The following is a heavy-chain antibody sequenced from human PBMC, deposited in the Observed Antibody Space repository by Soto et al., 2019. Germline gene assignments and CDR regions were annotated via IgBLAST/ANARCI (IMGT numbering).Heavy chain of an antibody. CDR1: GFAFSNYA. V-gene: IGHV3-23*01. CDR3: AKPPEVAAARGFFDY. D-gene: IGHD2-15*01. CDR2: MSGSGGGT. Sequence: EVQLLESGGGLVQPGGSLRLSCAASGFAFSNYAMSWVRQAPGKGLEWVSVMSGSGGGTFYAASVKGRFTISRDNSRNTLYLQMNSLRAEDTAVYYCAKPPEVAAARGFFDYWGQGTLVTVSS. J-gene: IGHJ4*02.